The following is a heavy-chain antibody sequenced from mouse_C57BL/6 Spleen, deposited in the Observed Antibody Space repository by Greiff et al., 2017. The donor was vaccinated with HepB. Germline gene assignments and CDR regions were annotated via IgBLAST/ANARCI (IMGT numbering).Heavy chain of an antibody. CDR2: IDPENGDT. V-gene: IGHV14-4*01. CDR3: TTKSNYGGDFDY. CDR1: GFNIKDDY. D-gene: IGHD2-5*01. J-gene: IGHJ2*01. Sequence: VQLQQSGAELVRPGASVKLSCTASGFNIKDDYMHWVKQRPEQGLEWIGWIDPENGDTEYASKFQGKATITADTSSNTAYLQLSSLTSEDTAVDYCTTKSNYGGDFDYWGQGTTLTVSS.